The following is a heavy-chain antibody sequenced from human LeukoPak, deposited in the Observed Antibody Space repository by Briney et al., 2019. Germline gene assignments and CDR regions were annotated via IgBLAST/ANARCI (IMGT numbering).Heavy chain of an antibody. CDR3: ARGPLSSSDY. D-gene: IGHD6-6*01. Sequence: SQTLSLTCTVSGGSISSGGYYWSWIRQHPGKGLEWIGYIYYSGSTYYNPSLKSRVTISVDTSKNQFSLKLSSVTAAETAVYYCARGPLSSSDYWGQGTLVTVSS. V-gene: IGHV4-31*03. CDR2: IYYSGST. CDR1: GGSISSGGYY. J-gene: IGHJ4*02.